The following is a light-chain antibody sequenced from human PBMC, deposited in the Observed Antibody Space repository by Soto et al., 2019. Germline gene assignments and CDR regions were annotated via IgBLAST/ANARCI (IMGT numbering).Light chain of an antibody. CDR3: QQYGGSPPYT. V-gene: IGKV3-20*01. J-gene: IGKJ2*01. CDR2: GAS. CDR1: QSVSSSY. Sequence: EIVLTQSPGTLSLSPGERATLSCRASQSVSSSYLTWYQQKPGQAPRLLIYGASSRATGIPDRFSGSGSGTDFTLTISRLEPADFAVYYWQQYGGSPPYTFGQGTKLEIK.